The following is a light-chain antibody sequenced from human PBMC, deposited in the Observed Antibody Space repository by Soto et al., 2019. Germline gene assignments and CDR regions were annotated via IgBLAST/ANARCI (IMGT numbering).Light chain of an antibody. V-gene: IGLV2-14*03. Sequence: QSALTQPASVSASPGQSITISCTGSSSDITNDKFVSWYQLHPGKAPKLMIYEDTYRPPGVSNRFSASKSGNTASLTISGVQVEDESDFYCSSYTTRSTDVFGTGTKVTVL. CDR1: SSDITNDKF. J-gene: IGLJ1*01. CDR2: EDT. CDR3: SSYTTRSTDV.